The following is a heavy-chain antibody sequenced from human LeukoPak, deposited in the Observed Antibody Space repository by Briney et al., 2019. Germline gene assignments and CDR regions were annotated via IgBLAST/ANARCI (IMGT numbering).Heavy chain of an antibody. V-gene: IGHV4-59*01. Sequence: SETLSFTCTVSGGSISSYYWSWIRQPPGKGLEWIGYIYYSGSTNYNPSLKSRVTISVDTSKNQFSLKLSSVTAADTAVYYCARGMLFRAFDIWGQGTMVTVSS. CDR3: ARGMLFRAFDI. CDR2: IYYSGST. J-gene: IGHJ3*02. D-gene: IGHD2-21*01. CDR1: GGSISSYY.